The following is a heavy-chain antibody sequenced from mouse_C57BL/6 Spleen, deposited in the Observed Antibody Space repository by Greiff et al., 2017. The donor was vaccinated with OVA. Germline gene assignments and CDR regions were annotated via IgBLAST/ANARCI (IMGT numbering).Heavy chain of an antibody. CDR2: ISSGSSTI. CDR3: ARGLPYYFDY. V-gene: IGHV5-17*01. J-gene: IGHJ2*01. CDR1: GFTFSDYG. Sequence: EVNLVESGGGLVKPGGSLKLSCAASGFTFSDYGMHWVRQAPEKGLEWVAYISSGSSTIYYADTVKGRFTISRDNAKNTLFLQMTSLRSEDTAMYYCARGLPYYFDYWGQGTTLTVSS. D-gene: IGHD3-1*01.